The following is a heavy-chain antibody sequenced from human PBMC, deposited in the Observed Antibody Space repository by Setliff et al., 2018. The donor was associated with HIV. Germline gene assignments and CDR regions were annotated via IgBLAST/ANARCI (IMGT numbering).Heavy chain of an antibody. Sequence: ETLSLTCTVSGGSISSNSYYWGWIRQSPGKGLEWIGSVSYSGSTYYNPSLKSRVTISVDTSKNQFALTLTSVTAADTAVYYCAKTNGENYWGQGTLVTVSS. CDR2: VSYSGST. V-gene: IGHV4-39*06. CDR3: AKTNGENY. J-gene: IGHJ4*02. CDR1: GGSISSNSYY. D-gene: IGHD3-10*01.